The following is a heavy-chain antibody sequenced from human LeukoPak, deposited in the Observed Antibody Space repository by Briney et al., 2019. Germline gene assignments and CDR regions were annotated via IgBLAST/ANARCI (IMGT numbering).Heavy chain of an antibody. Sequence: GGSLRLSCAASGFTFSDYYMSWIRQAPGKGLEWVSYISSGGSTIYHADSVKGRFTVSRDNAKNSLYLQMNSLRAEDTAVYYCARDGYDFPGRPYWGQGTLVTVSS. J-gene: IGHJ4*02. CDR1: GFTFSDYY. D-gene: IGHD3/OR15-3a*01. V-gene: IGHV3-11*04. CDR3: ARDGYDFPGRPY. CDR2: ISSGGSTI.